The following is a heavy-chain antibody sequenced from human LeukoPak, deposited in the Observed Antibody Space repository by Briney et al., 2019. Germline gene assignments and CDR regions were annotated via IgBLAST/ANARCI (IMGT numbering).Heavy chain of an antibody. CDR2: ITGNGVST. CDR3: AKVGLH. V-gene: IGHV3-23*01. Sequence: GGSLRLSCAASGFTFNNYAMNWVRQAPGKGLEWVSGITGNGVSTYYADSVKGRFTISRDNSKNTLYLQMNSLRAEDTAVYYCAKVGLHWGQGTLVTVSS. CDR1: GFTFNNYA. J-gene: IGHJ4*02.